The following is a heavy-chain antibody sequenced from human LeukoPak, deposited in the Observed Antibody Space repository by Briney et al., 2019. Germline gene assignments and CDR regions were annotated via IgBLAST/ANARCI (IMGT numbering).Heavy chain of an antibody. V-gene: IGHV4-59*01. CDR3: ARVGYYDSSGYDY. Sequence: SETLSLTCTVSGGSMKNYYWSWIRQPPGKGLEWIGYIHDTRGTNYNPYLKSRVTMSLDTSKNQFSLNLSSVTAADTAVYYCARVGYYDSSGYDYWGQGTLVTVSS. CDR2: IHDTRGT. CDR1: GGSMKNYY. J-gene: IGHJ4*02. D-gene: IGHD3-22*01.